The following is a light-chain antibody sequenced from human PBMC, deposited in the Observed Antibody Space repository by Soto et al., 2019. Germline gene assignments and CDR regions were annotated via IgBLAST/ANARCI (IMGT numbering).Light chain of an antibody. Sequence: QSVLTQPPSASGTPGQRVTISCSGSSSNIGSNYVYWYQQLPGTAPKLLIYSNIQRPSGVPDRFSGSKSGTSASLAISGLRSEDEADYYCAAWDDSLSGPVFGGGTKLTVL. CDR2: SNI. V-gene: IGLV1-47*02. CDR1: SSNIGSNY. J-gene: IGLJ3*02. CDR3: AAWDDSLSGPV.